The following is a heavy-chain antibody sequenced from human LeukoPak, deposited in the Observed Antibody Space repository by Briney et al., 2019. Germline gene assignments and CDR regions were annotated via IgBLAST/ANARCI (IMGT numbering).Heavy chain of an antibody. J-gene: IGHJ4*02. Sequence: GGSLRLSCAASGFTFTKAYMSWVRQAPGKGLEWVGRIKSRVDGGTADFAAPVRGRFTISRDDSKNILYLQLNSLKNEDTAVYYCTTGWLDYWGQGSLVTVSS. D-gene: IGHD2-15*01. V-gene: IGHV3-15*01. CDR3: TTGWLDY. CDR1: GFTFTKAY. CDR2: IKSRVDGGTA.